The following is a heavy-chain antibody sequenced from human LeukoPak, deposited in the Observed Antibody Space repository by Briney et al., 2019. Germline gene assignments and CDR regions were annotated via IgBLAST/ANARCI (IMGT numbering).Heavy chain of an antibody. CDR3: ARTMEGYCSGGSCYQYSYYMDV. Sequence: PSETLSLTCIVSGGSISSSNYYWSWIRQPPGKGLEWIGYIYYSGSTNYNPSLKSRVTISVDTSKNQFSLKLTSVTAADTAVYYCARTMEGYCSGGSCYQYSYYMDVWGKGTTVTVSS. CDR1: GGSISSSNYY. J-gene: IGHJ6*03. CDR2: IYYSGST. D-gene: IGHD2-15*01. V-gene: IGHV4-61*01.